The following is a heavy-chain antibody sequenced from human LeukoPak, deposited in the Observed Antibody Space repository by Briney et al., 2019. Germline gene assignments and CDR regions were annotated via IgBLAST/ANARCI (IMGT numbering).Heavy chain of an antibody. Sequence: PGGSLRLSCAASGFTFSSYSMNWVRQAPGKGLEWVSSISSSSSYIYYADSVKGRFTISRDNDNNPLYLQMNSLRAEDTAVYYCARCRDGDFSFDPWGQGTLVTVSS. CDR3: ARCRDGDFSFDP. CDR1: GFTFSSYS. CDR2: ISSSSSYI. J-gene: IGHJ5*02. D-gene: IGHD4-17*01. V-gene: IGHV3-21*01.